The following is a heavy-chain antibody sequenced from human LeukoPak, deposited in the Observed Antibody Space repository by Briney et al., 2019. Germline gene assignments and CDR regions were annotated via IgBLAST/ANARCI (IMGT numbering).Heavy chain of an antibody. CDR1: GGSFSGYY. V-gene: IGHV4-34*01. Sequence: SETLSLTCTVSGGSFSGYYCTWIRQPPGKGLEWIGEINHSGSTNYNPSLKSRVTISVDTSKNQFSLKLSSVTAADTAVYYCARGGSPSWFDPWGQGTLVTVSS. CDR3: ARGGSPSWFDP. J-gene: IGHJ5*02. D-gene: IGHD3-10*01. CDR2: INHSGST.